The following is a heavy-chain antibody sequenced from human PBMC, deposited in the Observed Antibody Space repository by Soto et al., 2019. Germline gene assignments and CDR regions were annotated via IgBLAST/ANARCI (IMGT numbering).Heavy chain of an antibody. CDR2: ISSSGSTI. V-gene: IGHV3-11*01. D-gene: IGHD5-18*01. CDR1: GFTFSDYY. Sequence: PVGSLRLSCAASGFTFSDYYMSWIRQAPGKGLEWVSYISSSGSTIYYADSVKGRFTISRDNAKNSLYLQMNSLRAEDTAVYYCARDRVGYSYVTGHYYYYYGMDIWGQGTTVTVSS. J-gene: IGHJ6*02. CDR3: ARDRVGYSYVTGHYYYYYGMDI.